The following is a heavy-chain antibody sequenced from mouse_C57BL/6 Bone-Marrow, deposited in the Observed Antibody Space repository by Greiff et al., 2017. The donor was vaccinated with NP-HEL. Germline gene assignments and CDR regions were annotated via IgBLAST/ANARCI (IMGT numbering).Heavy chain of an antibody. V-gene: IGHV5-4*01. CDR2: ISDGGSYT. Sequence: EVQLMESGGGLVKPGGSLKLSCAASGFTFSSYAMSWVRQTPEKRLEWVATISDGGSYTYYPDNVKGRFTISRENAKNNLYLQMSHLKSEDTAMYYCARDKLRRNYYAMDYWGQGTSVTVSS. D-gene: IGHD2-4*01. CDR3: ARDKLRRNYYAMDY. J-gene: IGHJ4*01. CDR1: GFTFSSYA.